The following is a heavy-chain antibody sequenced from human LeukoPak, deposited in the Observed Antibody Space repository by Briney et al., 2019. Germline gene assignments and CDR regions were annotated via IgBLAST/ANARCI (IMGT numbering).Heavy chain of an antibody. J-gene: IGHJ4*02. CDR3: ARIGYSSCWYAFYFDC. Sequence: PGGSLRLSCAASGFTFSTYWMSWVRQAPGKGLEWVANIKQDGSEKYFVDSVKGRFTISRDNAKNSLYLQMNSLRAEDTAVYYCARIGYSSCWYAFYFDCWGQGTLVTVSS. CDR1: GFTFSTYW. D-gene: IGHD6-19*01. V-gene: IGHV3-7*01. CDR2: IKQDGSEK.